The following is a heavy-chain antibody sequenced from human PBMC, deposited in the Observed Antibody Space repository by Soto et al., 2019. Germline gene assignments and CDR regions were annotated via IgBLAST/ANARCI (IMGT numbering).Heavy chain of an antibody. V-gene: IGHV3-30-3*01. CDR1: GFTFSNYA. CDR3: AKDFKGGHYYSSGSYPNKGMDV. CDR2: ISYDGSNK. D-gene: IGHD3-10*01. J-gene: IGHJ6*02. Sequence: PGGSLRLSCAASGFTFSNYAMYWVRQAPGKGLEWVALISYDGSNKYYTDSVKGRFTVSRDNSQNTLYLEMNSLRAEDTALYYCAKDFKGGHYYSSGSYPNKGMDVWGQGTTVTVSS.